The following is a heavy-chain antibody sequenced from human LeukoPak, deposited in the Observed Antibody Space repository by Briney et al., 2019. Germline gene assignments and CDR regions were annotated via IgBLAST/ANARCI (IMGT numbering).Heavy chain of an antibody. V-gene: IGHV3-23*01. D-gene: IGHD3-3*01. CDR1: GISFSSYA. CDR2: ISGSGGST. Sequence: GGSLRLSCAASGISFSSYAMNWVRQAPGKGLEWVSVISGSGGSTYYADSVKGRFTISRDDSKNMVYLQMNSLRAEDTAVYYCAKGVRWSGTYYFDYWGQGTLVTVSS. J-gene: IGHJ4*02. CDR3: AKGVRWSGTYYFDY.